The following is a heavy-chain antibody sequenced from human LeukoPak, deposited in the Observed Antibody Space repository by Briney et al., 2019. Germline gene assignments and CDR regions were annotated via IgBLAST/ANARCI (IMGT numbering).Heavy chain of an antibody. CDR1: GFTFDNYN. CDR2: ISSGTNYI. D-gene: IGHD6-6*01. J-gene: IGHJ4*02. CDR3: ARDRDSSSVDY. V-gene: IGHV3-21*01. Sequence: GGSLRLSCAASGFTFDNYNMNWVRQAPGKGLEWVSSISSGTNYIFEADSVKGRFTVTKDTALNSLSLQMSSLRAEDTAVYYCARDRDSSSVDYWGQGTLVTVSS.